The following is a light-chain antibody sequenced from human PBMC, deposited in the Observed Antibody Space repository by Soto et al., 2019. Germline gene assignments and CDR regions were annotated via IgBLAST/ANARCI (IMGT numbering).Light chain of an antibody. CDR3: QQANGVPLFT. J-gene: IGKJ3*01. CDR2: VAS. Sequence: DIQMTQSPSSVSASVGDRVTITCRASQDISNWLSWYQQKPGEAPKSLIYVASSLHSGVPSRFSGSGSGTDFTLTISSLQPEDSATYYCQQANGVPLFTFRPGTKVEI. V-gene: IGKV1D-12*01. CDR1: QDISNW.